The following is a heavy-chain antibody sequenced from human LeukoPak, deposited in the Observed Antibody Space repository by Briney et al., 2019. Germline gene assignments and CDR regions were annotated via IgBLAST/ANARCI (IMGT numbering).Heavy chain of an antibody. CDR1: GFTFSSYS. CDR2: ITRSSSAK. J-gene: IGHJ4*02. D-gene: IGHD5-24*01. CDR3: ARGGVEMATIKKAFFDY. Sequence: GGSLRLSCVASGFTFSSYSMNWVRQAPGKGLEWVSYITRSSSAKFYADSVKGRFTISRDNSKNTLYLQMNSLRAEDTAVYYCARGGVEMATIKKAFFDYWGQGTLVTVSS. V-gene: IGHV3-48*01.